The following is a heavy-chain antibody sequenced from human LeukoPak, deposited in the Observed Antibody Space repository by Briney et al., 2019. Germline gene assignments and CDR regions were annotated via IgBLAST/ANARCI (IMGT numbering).Heavy chain of an antibody. Sequence: SETLSLTCTVSGGSISSYYWSWIRQPPGKGLEWIGYIYYSGSTNYNPSLKSRVTISVDTSKNQFSLKLSSVTAADTAVYYCARQEYSSSFLLDPWGQGTLATVSS. D-gene: IGHD6-13*01. V-gene: IGHV4-59*08. CDR3: ARQEYSSSFLLDP. CDR2: IYYSGST. J-gene: IGHJ5*02. CDR1: GGSISSYY.